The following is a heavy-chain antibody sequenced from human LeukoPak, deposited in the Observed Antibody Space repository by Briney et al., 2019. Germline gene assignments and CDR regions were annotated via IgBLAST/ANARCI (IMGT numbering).Heavy chain of an antibody. D-gene: IGHD3-3*01. CDR2: IYYSGST. J-gene: IGHJ3*02. CDR1: GGSISSYY. CDR3: ARTQGYDFLSGYDDAFDI. Sequence: IPSETLSLTCTVSGGSISSYYWSWIRQPPGKGLECIGYIYYSGSTNYNPSLKSRVTISVDTSKNQFSLKLSSVTAADTAVYYCARTQGYDFLSGYDDAFDIWGQGRMVTVSS. V-gene: IGHV4-59*01.